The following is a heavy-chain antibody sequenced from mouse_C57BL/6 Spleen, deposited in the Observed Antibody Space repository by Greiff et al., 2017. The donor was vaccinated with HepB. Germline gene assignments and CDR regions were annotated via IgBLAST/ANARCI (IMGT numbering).Heavy chain of an antibody. CDR1: GYAFSSSW. V-gene: IGHV1-82*01. J-gene: IGHJ2*01. CDR3: ARWDGPNFDY. CDR2: IYPGDGDT. D-gene: IGHD4-1*01. Sequence: QVQLQQSGPELVKPGASVKISCKASGYAFSSSWMNWVKQRPGKGLEWIGRIYPGDGDTNYNGKFKGKATLTADKSSSTAYMQLSSLTSEDSAVYFCARWDGPNFDYWGQGTTLTVSS.